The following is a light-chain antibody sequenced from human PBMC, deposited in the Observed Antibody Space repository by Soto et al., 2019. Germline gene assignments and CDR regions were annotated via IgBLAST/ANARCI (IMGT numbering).Light chain of an antibody. CDR1: QIVTGSQ. J-gene: IGKJ1*01. CDR2: SES. Sequence: ILNGKAGQIVTGSQFAWYQHKPGPAPRPIICSESAWATGIPTRFSGSGSGSEFTLTISILQCEAVAVSHCNAHQNCHPWTFGQGTKVDIK. V-gene: IGKV3-15*01. CDR3: NAHQNCHPWT.